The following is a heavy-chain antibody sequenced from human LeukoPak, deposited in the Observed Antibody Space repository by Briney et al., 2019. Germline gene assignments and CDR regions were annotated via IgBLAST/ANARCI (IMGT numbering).Heavy chain of an antibody. J-gene: IGHJ4*02. V-gene: IGHV1-18*01. CDR3: ARDFFHGHCAGLSCFLLDY. D-gene: IGHD2-15*01. CDR2: ISANNGDT. CDR1: GYTFTRYG. Sequence: VASVKVSCKASGYTFTRYGISWVRQAPGQGLEWMVWISANNGDTNSAQQFQGRVTMTTDTSTSTAYMELRRLRSDDTAVYYCARDFFHGHCAGLSCFLLDYWGQGSLVTVSS.